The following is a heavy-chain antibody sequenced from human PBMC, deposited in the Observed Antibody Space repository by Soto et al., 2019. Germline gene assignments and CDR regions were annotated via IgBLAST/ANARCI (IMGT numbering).Heavy chain of an antibody. CDR3: ARRSSGRTYSFDF. CDR2: SIGTSGNT. D-gene: IGHD6-19*01. Sequence: EVLLLESGGRLVQPGGSLRLSCAASGYTFSSNAMSWVRQAPGKGLEWVSSIGTSGNTYYPDSVQGRFTISRDISKNSLYLQMNSLRVEDTAVYYCARRSSGRTYSFDFWGQGTLMTVSS. CDR1: GYTFSSNA. V-gene: IGHV3-23*01. J-gene: IGHJ4*02.